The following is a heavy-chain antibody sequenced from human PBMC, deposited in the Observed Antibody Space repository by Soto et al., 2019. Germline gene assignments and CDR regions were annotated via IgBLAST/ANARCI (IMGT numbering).Heavy chain of an antibody. V-gene: IGHV5-51*01. CDR1: GYSFTSYW. J-gene: IGHJ4*02. D-gene: IGHD5-12*01. CDR2: IYPGDSDT. Sequence: LGESLKISCKGSGYSFTSYWICWVRQMPGKGLEWMGIIYPGDSDTRYSPPFQGQVTISADKSISTAYLQWSSLKASDTAMYYCARPGEYSGYAPDYWGQGTLVTVSS. CDR3: ARPGEYSGYAPDY.